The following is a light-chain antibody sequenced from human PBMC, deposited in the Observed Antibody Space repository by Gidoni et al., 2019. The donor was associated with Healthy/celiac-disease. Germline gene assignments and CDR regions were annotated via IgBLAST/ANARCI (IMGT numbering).Light chain of an antibody. J-gene: IGKJ2*04. V-gene: IGKV3-11*01. CDR2: DAS. Sequence: EIVLTQSPATLSLSPGERDTLSCRASQSVSSYLAWYQQKPGQAPRLLIYDASNRATGIPARFSGSGSGTDFTLTISSLEPEDFAVYYCQQRSNWPMCSFGQGTKLEIK. CDR1: QSVSSY. CDR3: QQRSNWPMCS.